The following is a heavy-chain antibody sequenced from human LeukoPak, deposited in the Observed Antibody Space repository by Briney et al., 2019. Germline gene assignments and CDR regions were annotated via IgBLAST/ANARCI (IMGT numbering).Heavy chain of an antibody. D-gene: IGHD3-16*02. V-gene: IGHV3-21*01. CDR2: ISSSSSYI. CDR3: ARGNYDYVWGSYRSPSFDY. Sequence: PGRSLRLSCAASGFTFSSYSMNWVRQAPGKGLEWVSSISSSSSYIYYADSVKGRFTISRDNAKNSLYLQMNSLRAEDTAVYYCARGNYDYVWGSYRSPSFDYWGQGTLVTVSS. CDR1: GFTFSSYS. J-gene: IGHJ4*02.